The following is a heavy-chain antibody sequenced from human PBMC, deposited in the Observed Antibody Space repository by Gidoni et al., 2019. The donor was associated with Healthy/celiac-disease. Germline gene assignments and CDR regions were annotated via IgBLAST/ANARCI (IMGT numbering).Heavy chain of an antibody. CDR1: GYSFTSYW. J-gene: IGHJ6*03. CDR2: IYPGDSDT. Sequence: EVQLVQSGAEVKKPGESLKIYCKGSGYSFTSYWIGWVRQMPGKGLEWMGIIYPGDSDTRYSPSFQGQVTISADKSISTAYLQWSSLKASDTAMYYCARRVREQLTLGYYYMDVWGKGTTVTVSS. V-gene: IGHV5-51*01. D-gene: IGHD6-6*01. CDR3: ARRVREQLTLGYYYMDV.